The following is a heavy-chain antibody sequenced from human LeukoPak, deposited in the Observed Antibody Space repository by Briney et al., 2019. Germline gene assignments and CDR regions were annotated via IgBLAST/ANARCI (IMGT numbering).Heavy chain of an antibody. V-gene: IGHV3-64D*06. CDR3: VKDARGYFDC. Sequence: GASPRLSCSASGRTFSRYAMQWVFPAPPEGAEYVSGISSNGGSTYSADPVKCRFTISRDNFSNTLYLQMSSLRAEDTAVYYCVKDARGYFDCWGQGALVTVSS. D-gene: IGHD3-10*01. CDR1: GRTFSRYA. J-gene: IGHJ4*02. CDR2: ISSNGGST.